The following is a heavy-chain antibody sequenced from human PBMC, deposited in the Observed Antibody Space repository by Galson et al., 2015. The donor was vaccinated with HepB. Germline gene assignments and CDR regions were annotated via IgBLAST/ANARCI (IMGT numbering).Heavy chain of an antibody. CDR1: GFSLSTSGVG. CDR3: ARILSSSSSWYGGFDY. D-gene: IGHD6-13*01. Sequence: PALVKRTQTLTLTCTFSGFSLSTSGVGAGWIRQPPGKALEWLALIYWNDVKHYSPSLKSRLSITKDTSKNQVVLTMTNMDPVDTAAYYCARILSSSSSWYGGFDYWGQGTLVTVSS. J-gene: IGHJ4*02. CDR2: IYWNDVK. V-gene: IGHV2-5*01.